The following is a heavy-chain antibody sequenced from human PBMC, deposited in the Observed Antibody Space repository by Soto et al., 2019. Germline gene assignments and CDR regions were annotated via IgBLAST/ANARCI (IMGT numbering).Heavy chain of an antibody. D-gene: IGHD6-19*01. CDR3: ASVSSGWYYFDY. CDR2: IIPIFGTA. CDR1: GGTFSSYA. V-gene: IGHV1-69*13. Sequence: SVKVSCKASGGTFSSYAISWVRQAPGQGLEWMGGIIPIFGTANYAQKFQGRVTITADESTSTAYMELSSLRSEDTAVYYCASVSSGWYYFDYWGQGTLVTVSS. J-gene: IGHJ4*02.